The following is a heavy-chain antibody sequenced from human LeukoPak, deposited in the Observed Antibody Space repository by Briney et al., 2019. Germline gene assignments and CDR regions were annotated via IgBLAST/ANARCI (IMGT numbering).Heavy chain of an antibody. CDR1: GFTFTRYW. CDR2: VKQDGSQA. CDR3: ARAARPDY. J-gene: IGHJ4*02. D-gene: IGHD6-6*01. V-gene: IGHV3-7*04. Sequence: GGSLRLSCATSGFTFTRYWMAWIRQSPGKGLEWVANVKQDGSQAYYLESVEGRFTISRDNAKTSLYLHMNSLRAEDTAVYYCARAARPDYWGQGTLVTVSS.